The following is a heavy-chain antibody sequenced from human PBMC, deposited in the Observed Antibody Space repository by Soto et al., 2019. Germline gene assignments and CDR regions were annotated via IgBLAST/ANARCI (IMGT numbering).Heavy chain of an antibody. V-gene: IGHV4-4*02. D-gene: IGHD3-3*02. CDR2: IYHSGST. CDR1: GGPISSSNW. Sequence: SETLSLTCAISGGPISSSNWWRWVRQPPGKGLEWIGEIYHSGSTNYNPSLKSRVTISVDKSKNQFSLKLSSVTAADTAVYYCARVLGNDAFDIWGQGTMVTVSS. J-gene: IGHJ3*02. CDR3: ARVLGNDAFDI.